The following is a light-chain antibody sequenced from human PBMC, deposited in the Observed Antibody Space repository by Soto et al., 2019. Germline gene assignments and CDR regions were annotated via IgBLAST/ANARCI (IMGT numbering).Light chain of an antibody. Sequence: EIVLTQSPGTLSLSPGQRSTLSCRASQSVSNSLAWYQQTPGQPPRLLIYGVSSRATGIPDRFSGSGSGTDFTLTISRLEPEDFAVYFCQQYGSSPPYTFGQGTKADIK. V-gene: IGKV3-20*01. J-gene: IGKJ2*01. CDR2: GVS. CDR1: QSVSNS. CDR3: QQYGSSPPYT.